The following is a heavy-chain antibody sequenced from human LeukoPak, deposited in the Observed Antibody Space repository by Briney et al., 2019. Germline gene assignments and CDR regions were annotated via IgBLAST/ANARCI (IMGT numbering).Heavy chain of an antibody. J-gene: IGHJ4*02. D-gene: IGHD3-10*01. Sequence: SETLSLTCTVSGGSINSYYWNWIRQPPGEGLEWVESVSYSGNTNYNPSLKSRVTISIDASKKQFSLKLNSVTSAGTAVYFCARESKPLWFEESPPRIFDCWGQGTLVSVSS. V-gene: IGHV4-59*01. CDR1: GGSINSYY. CDR2: VSYSGNT. CDR3: ARESKPLWFEESPPRIFDC.